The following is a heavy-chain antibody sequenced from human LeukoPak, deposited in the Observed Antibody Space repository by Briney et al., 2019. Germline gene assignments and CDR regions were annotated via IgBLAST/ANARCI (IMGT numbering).Heavy chain of an antibody. J-gene: IGHJ4*02. CDR3: ARGVVATNPWDY. CDR2: INPNSGGT. V-gene: IGHV1-2*02. CDR1: GYTFTGYY. Sequence: ASVKVSCKASGYTFTGYYMRWVRQAPGQGLEWMGWINPNSGGTNYAQKFQGRVTMTRDTSTSTAYMELSRLRSDDTAVYYCARGVVATNPWDYWGQGTLVTVSS. D-gene: IGHD5-24*01.